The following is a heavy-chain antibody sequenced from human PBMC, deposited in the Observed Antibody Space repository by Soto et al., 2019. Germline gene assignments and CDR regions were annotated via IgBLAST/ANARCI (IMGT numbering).Heavy chain of an antibody. D-gene: IGHD5-12*01. J-gene: IGHJ6*02. V-gene: IGHV3-33*01. CDR1: GFTFRDHA. Sequence: QVQLVESGGGVVQPGRSLRLSCAASGFTFRDHAMHWVRQAPGKGREWLAIIWNDGSNKFYAGSVQGRFTISRDNSKNTVYLHMNTLSAEDTAVYYCARALFPDVDIYAMDVWGQGTTVTVSS. CDR3: ARALFPDVDIYAMDV. CDR2: IWNDGSNK.